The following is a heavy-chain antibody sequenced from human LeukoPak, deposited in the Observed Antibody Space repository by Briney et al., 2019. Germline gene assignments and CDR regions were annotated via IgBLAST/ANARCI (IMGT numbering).Heavy chain of an antibody. CDR2: MSWNGHSR. Sequence: GGSLRLSCVASGFAFDEYTFNWVRQAPGKGLEWVSLMSWNGHSRYYADSVKGSFTISGDNSKNFVYLEMKNLRIEDTAFYYCAKDMEDYGGNSFDSWGEGTLVTVSS. D-gene: IGHD4-23*01. CDR3: AKDMEDYGGNSFDS. CDR1: GFAFDEYT. J-gene: IGHJ5*01. V-gene: IGHV3-43*01.